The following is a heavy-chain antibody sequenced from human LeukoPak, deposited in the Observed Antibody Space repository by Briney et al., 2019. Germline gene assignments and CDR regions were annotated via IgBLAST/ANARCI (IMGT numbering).Heavy chain of an antibody. CDR3: ARAGSYLEDFDH. CDR1: GGSFSGYY. CDR2: INHSGST. V-gene: IGHV4-34*01. Sequence: SETLSLTCAVYGGSFSGYYWSWIRQPPGKGLEWIGEINHSGSTNYNPSLKSRVTISVDTSKNQFSLKLSSVTAADTAVYYCARAGSYLEDFDHWGQGTLVTVSS. D-gene: IGHD1-26*01. J-gene: IGHJ4*02.